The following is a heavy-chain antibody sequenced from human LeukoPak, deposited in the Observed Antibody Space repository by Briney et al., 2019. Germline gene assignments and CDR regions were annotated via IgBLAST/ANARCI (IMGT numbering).Heavy chain of an antibody. V-gene: IGHV4-4*07. Sequence: SETLSLTCTVSGGSISSYYWSWIRQPAGKGLEWIGRIYTSGSTNYNPSLKSRVTMSVDTSKNQFSLKLSSVTAADTAVYYCARPARRYCTNDVCSDAFDIWGQGTWSPSLQ. J-gene: IGHJ3*02. CDR1: GGSISSYY. CDR3: ARPARRYCTNDVCSDAFDI. D-gene: IGHD2-8*01. CDR2: IYTSGST.